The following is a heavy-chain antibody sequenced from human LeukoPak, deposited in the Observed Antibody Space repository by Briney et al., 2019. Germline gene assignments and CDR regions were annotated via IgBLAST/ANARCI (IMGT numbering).Heavy chain of an antibody. J-gene: IGHJ1*01. D-gene: IGHD2-2*01. CDR1: GYTLTELS. CDR2: FDPEDGET. V-gene: IGHV1-24*01. Sequence: ASVKVSCKVSGYTLTELSMHWVRQAPGKGLEWMGGFDPEDGETIYAQKFQGRVTMTEDTSTDTAYMELSSLRSEDTAVYYCATDPHGGTSSPGGHFQHWGQGTLVTVSS. CDR3: ATDPHGGTSSPGGHFQH.